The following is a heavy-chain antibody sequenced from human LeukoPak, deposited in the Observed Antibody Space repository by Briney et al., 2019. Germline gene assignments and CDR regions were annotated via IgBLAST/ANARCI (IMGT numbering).Heavy chain of an antibody. V-gene: IGHV1-69*01. CDR3: ARAPLLWFGELLTRNYYYYGMDV. J-gene: IGHJ6*04. D-gene: IGHD3-10*01. Sequence: SVKVSCKASGGTFSSYAISWVRQAPGQGLEWMGGIIPILGTANYAQKFQGRVTITADESTSTAYMELSSLRSEDTAVYYCARAPLLWFGELLTRNYYYYGMDVWGKGTTVTVSS. CDR2: IIPILGTA. CDR1: GGTFSSYA.